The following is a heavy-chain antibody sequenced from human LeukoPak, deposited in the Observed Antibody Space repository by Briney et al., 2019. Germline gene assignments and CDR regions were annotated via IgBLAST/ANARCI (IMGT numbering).Heavy chain of an antibody. CDR2: VHYTGST. CDR3: ARGLFGEFYYYYYVDV. V-gene: IGHV4-59*01. CDR1: GGSISSYY. Sequence: SETLSLTCTVSGGSISSYYWSWIRQPPGKGLEWIGYVHYTGSTNYIPSLKGRVIISVDTSKNQLSLKLSSVTAADTAVYYCARGLFGEFYYYYYVDVWGKGTTVTVSS. J-gene: IGHJ6*03. D-gene: IGHD3-10*02.